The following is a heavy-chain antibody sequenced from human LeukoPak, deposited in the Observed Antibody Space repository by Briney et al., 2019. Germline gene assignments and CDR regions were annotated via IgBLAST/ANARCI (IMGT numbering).Heavy chain of an antibody. CDR1: GFTFSSYA. J-gene: IGHJ4*02. D-gene: IGHD2-15*01. CDR2: ISGGGGST. CDR3: AKGAWKSYHCSGGNCYFDY. V-gene: IGHV3-23*01. Sequence: PGGSLRLSCAASGFTFSSYAMTWIRQAPGKGLEWVSTISGGGGSTYYADSVKGRFTISRDNSKNILYLQMNSLKAEDTAVHYCAKGAWKSYHCSGGNCYFDYWGQGTLVTVSS.